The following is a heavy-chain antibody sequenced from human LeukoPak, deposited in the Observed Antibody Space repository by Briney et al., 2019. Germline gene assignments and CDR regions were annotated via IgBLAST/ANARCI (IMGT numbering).Heavy chain of an antibody. CDR3: ARENVAGTDYYYGMDV. Sequence: GGSLRLSCAASGFTFSSYSMNWVRQAPGKGLEWVSYISSSSTIYYAVSVKGRFTISRDNAKNSLYLQMNSLRAEDTAVYYCARENVAGTDYYYGMDVWGQGTTVTVSS. CDR2: ISSSSTI. CDR1: GFTFSSYS. D-gene: IGHD6-19*01. J-gene: IGHJ6*02. V-gene: IGHV3-48*01.